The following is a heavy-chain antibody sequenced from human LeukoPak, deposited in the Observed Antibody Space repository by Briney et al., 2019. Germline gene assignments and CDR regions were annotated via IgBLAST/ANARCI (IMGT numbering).Heavy chain of an antibody. CDR3: ARVSIAVAGTRIDY. D-gene: IGHD6-19*01. Sequence: ASVKVSCKASGFTFTSSAMQWVRQARGQRLEWIGWIVVGSGNTNYAQKFQERVTMTRDTSISTAYMELSRLRSDDTAVYYCARVSIAVAGTRIDYWGQGTLVTVSS. V-gene: IGHV1-58*02. CDR1: GFTFTSSA. J-gene: IGHJ4*02. CDR2: IVVGSGNT.